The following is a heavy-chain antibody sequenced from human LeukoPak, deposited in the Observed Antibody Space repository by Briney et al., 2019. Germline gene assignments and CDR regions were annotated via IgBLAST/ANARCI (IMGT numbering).Heavy chain of an antibody. CDR1: GYTFTGYY. J-gene: IGHJ4*02. CDR2: INPSGGST. CDR3: ARLGNYEDSGY. Sequence: ASVKVSCKASGYTFTGYYMHWMRQAPGQGLEWMGIINPSGGSTSYAQKFQGRVTMTRDTSTSTVYMELSSLRSEDTDVYYCARLGNYEDSGYWGQGTLVTVSS. V-gene: IGHV1-46*01. D-gene: IGHD3-22*01.